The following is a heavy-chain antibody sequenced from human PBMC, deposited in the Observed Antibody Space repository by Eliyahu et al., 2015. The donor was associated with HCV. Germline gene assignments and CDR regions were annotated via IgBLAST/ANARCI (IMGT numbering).Heavy chain of an antibody. CDR2: IDADGRDT. D-gene: IGHD1-1*01. CDR3: ARGYEEFDY. J-gene: IGHJ4*02. CDR1: GFTFSSYW. V-gene: IGHV3-74*01. Sequence: EVQLVEAGGGLVQPGGSLRLSCAVSGFTFSSYWMHWVRQAPGKGLVWVSRIDADGRDTSYADSVKGRFTISRDNAKKTLYLQMESLRDEDTAVYYCARGYEEFDYWGQGALVTVSP.